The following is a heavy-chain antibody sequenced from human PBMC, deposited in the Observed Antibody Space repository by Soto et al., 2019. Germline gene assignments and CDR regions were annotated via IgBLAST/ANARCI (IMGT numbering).Heavy chain of an antibody. CDR2: INAGNGNT. Sequence: ASVKVSCKASGYTFTSYAMHWVRQAPGQRLEWMGWINAGNGNTKYSQKFQGRVTITRDTSVSTAYMELSSLRSEDTAVYYCARVHYYDSRALTFDIWGQGTMVTVSS. J-gene: IGHJ3*02. CDR1: GYTFTSYA. CDR3: ARVHYYDSRALTFDI. V-gene: IGHV1-3*01. D-gene: IGHD3-22*01.